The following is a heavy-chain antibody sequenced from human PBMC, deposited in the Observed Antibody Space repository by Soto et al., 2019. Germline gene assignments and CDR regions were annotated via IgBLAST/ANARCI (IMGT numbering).Heavy chain of an antibody. CDR1: GGSMSNGYYY. CDR3: ARWVEVSLDYFDS. CDR2: IYHSGRT. Sequence: QVQLQESGPRLVKPSQTLSLTCTVSGGSMSNGYYYWSWVRQNPGKGLEWIGHIYHSGRTYYNPSLKSRVGILVDTSKNQFSLNLNSVTAADTAVYYCARWVEVSLDYFDSWGQGTPVTVSS. D-gene: IGHD1-20*01. J-gene: IGHJ4*02. V-gene: IGHV4-31*03.